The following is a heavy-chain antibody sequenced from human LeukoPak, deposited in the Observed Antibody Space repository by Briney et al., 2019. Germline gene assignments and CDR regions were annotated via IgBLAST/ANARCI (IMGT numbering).Heavy chain of an antibody. CDR3: ASSVGAPRLDY. Sequence: PGGSLRLSCAASGFTFSDYYMSWIRQAPGKGLEWVSSISSSSSYIYYADSVKGRFTISRDNAKNSLYLQMNSLRAEDTAVYYCASSVGAPRLDYWGQGTLVTVSS. V-gene: IGHV3-11*06. CDR2: ISSSSSYI. J-gene: IGHJ4*02. D-gene: IGHD6-6*01. CDR1: GFTFSDYY.